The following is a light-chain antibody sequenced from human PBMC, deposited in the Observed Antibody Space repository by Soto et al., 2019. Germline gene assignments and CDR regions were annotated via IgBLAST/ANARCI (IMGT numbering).Light chain of an antibody. Sequence: DAVLTQSPLSLPVTLGQPAAISCRSSQSLVYSNGNAYLIWCQQRPGQSPRRLLYQVSTRDAGVPDRFSGSGSGTYFTLTISRVEAEDVGLYYCMQGTHWPWTFGQGTKVEIK. CDR1: QSLVYSNGNAY. CDR3: MQGTHWPWT. J-gene: IGKJ1*01. V-gene: IGKV2-30*01. CDR2: QVS.